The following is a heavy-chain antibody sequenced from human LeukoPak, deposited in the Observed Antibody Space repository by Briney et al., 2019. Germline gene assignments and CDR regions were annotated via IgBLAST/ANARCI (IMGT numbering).Heavy chain of an antibody. V-gene: IGHV4-31*03. Sequence: SETLSLTCTVSDGSISSGGYYWSWIRRHPGKGLELIGYIHYSGSTFYNPSLRSRVIISVDTSKNQFSLKLSSVTAADTAVYYCARGEAYYYDSSGYTSWFDPWGQGTLVTVSS. CDR2: IHYSGST. CDR3: ARGEAYYYDSSGYTSWFDP. J-gene: IGHJ5*02. D-gene: IGHD3-22*01. CDR1: DGSISSGGYY.